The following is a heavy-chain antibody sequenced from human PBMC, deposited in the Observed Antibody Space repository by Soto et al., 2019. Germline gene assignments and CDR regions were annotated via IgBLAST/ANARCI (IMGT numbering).Heavy chain of an antibody. CDR2: IYYSGST. Sequence: SETLSLTCTVSGGSISSYYWSWIRQPPGKGLEWIGYIYYSGSTNYNPSLKSRVTISVDTSKNQFSLKLSSVTAADTAVYYCARYQAPGLPRQFYYGMDVWGQGTTVTVSS. V-gene: IGHV4-59*01. D-gene: IGHD6-19*01. CDR3: ARYQAPGLPRQFYYGMDV. CDR1: GGSISSYY. J-gene: IGHJ6*02.